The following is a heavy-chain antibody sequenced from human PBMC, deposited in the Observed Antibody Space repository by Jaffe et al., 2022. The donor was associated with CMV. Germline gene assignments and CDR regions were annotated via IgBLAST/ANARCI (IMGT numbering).Heavy chain of an antibody. V-gene: IGHV3-9*01. CDR2: MSWNSASI. CDR3: AKALGTGWASYYYYGLDV. D-gene: IGHD6-19*01. CDR1: GFTFNDYS. J-gene: IGHJ6*02. Sequence: EIQLVESGGGLVQPGRSLRLSCAASGFTFNDYSMHWVRQVPGRGLEWISGMSWNSASIAYADSVKGRFTISRDNAKNSLFLEMNSLRGEDTALYYCAKALGTGWASYYYYGLDVWGQGTTVTVSS.